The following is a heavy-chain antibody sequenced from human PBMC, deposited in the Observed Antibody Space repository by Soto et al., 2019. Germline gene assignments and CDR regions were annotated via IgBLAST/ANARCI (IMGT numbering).Heavy chain of an antibody. CDR3: ARESEDLTSNFDY. V-gene: IGHV3-21*06. CDR1: GFTFTRYS. CDR2: ISSTTNYI. Sequence: PGGSLRLSCGASGFTFTRYSMSWVRQAPGKGLEWVSSISSTTNYIYYGDSMKGRFTISRDNAKNSLYLEMNSLRAEDTAVYYCARESEDLTSNFDYWGQGTLVTVSS. J-gene: IGHJ4*02.